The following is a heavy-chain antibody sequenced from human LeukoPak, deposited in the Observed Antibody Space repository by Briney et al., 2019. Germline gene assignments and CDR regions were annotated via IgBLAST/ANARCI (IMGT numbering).Heavy chain of an antibody. CDR3: ASLYSSSWYVDFDY. J-gene: IGHJ4*02. Sequence: SETLSLTCTVSGGSISSSSYYWGWIRQPPGKGLEWIGSIYYSGSTYYNPSLKSRVTISVDTSKNQFSLKLSSVTAADTAVYYCASLYSSSWYVDFDYWGQGTLVTVSS. V-gene: IGHV4-39*01. CDR2: IYYSGST. CDR1: GGSISSSSYY. D-gene: IGHD6-13*01.